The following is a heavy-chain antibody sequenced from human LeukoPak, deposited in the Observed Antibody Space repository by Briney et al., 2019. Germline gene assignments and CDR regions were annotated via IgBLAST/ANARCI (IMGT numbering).Heavy chain of an antibody. CDR3: ARDKGPNSSGWSS. CDR1: GFTFSNYW. CDR2: IKQDGSDK. V-gene: IGHV3-7*03. J-gene: IGHJ5*02. Sequence: GGSLRLSCAASGFTFSNYWMSWVRQAPGKGLEWVANIKQDGSDKYYVDSVKGRFTISRDNAKNSLYLQMNSLRAEDTAVYYCARDKGPNSSGWSSWGQGTLVTVSS. D-gene: IGHD6-19*01.